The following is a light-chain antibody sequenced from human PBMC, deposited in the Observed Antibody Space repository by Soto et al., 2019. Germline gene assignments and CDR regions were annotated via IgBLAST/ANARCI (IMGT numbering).Light chain of an antibody. J-gene: IGLJ2*01. Sequence: QSVVTQPPSSSGTPGQRVTISCSGSSSNVGSHTVDWYQLLPGTAPKLLIYHNNQRPSGVPDRLSGSKSGTSASLAISGLQSEDEADYYCAVWDDTLKAVVFGGGTKLTVL. V-gene: IGLV1-44*01. CDR2: HNN. CDR1: SSNVGSHT. CDR3: AVWDDTLKAVV.